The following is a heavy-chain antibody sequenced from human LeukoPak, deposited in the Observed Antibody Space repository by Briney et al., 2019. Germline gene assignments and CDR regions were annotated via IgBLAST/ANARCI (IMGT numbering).Heavy chain of an antibody. CDR1: GGSISSSSYY. CDR2: IYYSGST. D-gene: IGHD2-8*02. J-gene: IGHJ6*02. V-gene: IGHV4-39*01. CDR3: ARQGKRVLDYYYGMDV. Sequence: SETLSLTCTVSGGSISSSSYYWGWIRQPPGKGLEWIGSIYYSGSTYYNPSLKSRVTISVDTSKNRFSLKLSSVTAADTAVYYCARQGKRVLDYYYGMDVWGQGTTVTVSS.